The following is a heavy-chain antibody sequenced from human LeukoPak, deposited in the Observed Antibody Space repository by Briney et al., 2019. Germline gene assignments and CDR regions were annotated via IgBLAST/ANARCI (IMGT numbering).Heavy chain of an antibody. Sequence: SETLSLTCTVSGGSIRSYYWKWIRQPPGKGLEWIGYIYYSGSTNYNPSLKSPVTISVDTSKNQYSLKLTSVSAADTAVYYCAGGGGINNWFDTCGQGTLVTVSA. CDR1: GGSIRSYY. CDR2: IYYSGST. V-gene: IGHV4-59*01. J-gene: IGHJ5*02. D-gene: IGHD1-14*01. CDR3: AGGGGINNWFDT.